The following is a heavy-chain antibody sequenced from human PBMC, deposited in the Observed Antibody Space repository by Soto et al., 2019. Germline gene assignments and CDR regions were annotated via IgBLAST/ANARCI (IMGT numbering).Heavy chain of an antibody. CDR3: ARLYSSSWYWFDP. Sequence: GASVKVSCKAAGYTFTIYGISWVRQAPGQGLEWMGRNSAYNGTTNYAQKLQGRVTMTTDTSTSTDYMELRSLRSDDTAVYYCARLYSSSWYWFDPWGQGTLVT. CDR2: NSAYNGTT. D-gene: IGHD6-13*01. J-gene: IGHJ5*02. V-gene: IGHV1-18*01. CDR1: GYTFTIYG.